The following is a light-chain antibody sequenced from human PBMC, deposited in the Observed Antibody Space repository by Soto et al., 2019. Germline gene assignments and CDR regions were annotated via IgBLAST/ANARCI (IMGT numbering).Light chain of an antibody. V-gene: IGKV3-15*01. CDR2: YAS. J-gene: IGKJ3*01. CDR1: ESVHRN. CDR3: QPYSNWPLT. Sequence: EVVMTQSPATLSVSPGERVTLSCRASESVHRNLAWYQQKPGQGPSLLIYYASTRATGVPDRFTGSGSGTEITLTRNNLQSEYFGVYHSQPYSNWPLTCGPGTKVEIK.